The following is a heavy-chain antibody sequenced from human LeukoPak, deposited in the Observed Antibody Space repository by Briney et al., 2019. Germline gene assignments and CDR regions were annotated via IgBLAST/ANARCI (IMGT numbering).Heavy chain of an antibody. CDR1: GYTFTSYG. Sequence: GASVKVSCKASGYTFTSYGISWVRQAPGQGLEWMGWISAYNGNTNYAQKLQGRVTMTTDTSTSTAYMELRSLRSDDTAVYYCARDVTPYCSSTSCYLDYWGQGTLVTVSS. CDR2: ISAYNGNT. J-gene: IGHJ4*02. D-gene: IGHD2-2*01. V-gene: IGHV1-18*01. CDR3: ARDVTPYCSSTSCYLDY.